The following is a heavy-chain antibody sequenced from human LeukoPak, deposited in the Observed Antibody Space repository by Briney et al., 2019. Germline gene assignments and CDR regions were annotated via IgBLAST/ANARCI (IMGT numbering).Heavy chain of an antibody. V-gene: IGHV4-39*01. D-gene: IGHD3-10*01. CDR1: GGSIRITKFY. CDR2: INDGGHT. Sequence: SETLSLTCTVSGGSIRITKFYWAWIRQSPGTGLEWLGSINDGGHTYYNPSLQSRVTISVDTSKNRFSLRLSSVTAADTAVYYCAGQRARFGEWAFDDWGQGTLVTVSP. CDR3: AGQRARFGEWAFDD. J-gene: IGHJ4*02.